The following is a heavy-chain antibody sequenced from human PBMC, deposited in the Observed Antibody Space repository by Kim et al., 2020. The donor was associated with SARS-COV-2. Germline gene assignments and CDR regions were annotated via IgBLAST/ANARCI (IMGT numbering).Heavy chain of an antibody. V-gene: IGHV1-46*01. D-gene: IGHD3-10*01. CDR2: T. CDR3: SGSYYSDAFDI. Sequence: TSYAQKFQGRVTMTRDTSTSTVYMELSSLRSEDTAVYYCSGSYYSDAFDIWGQGTMVTVSS. J-gene: IGHJ3*02.